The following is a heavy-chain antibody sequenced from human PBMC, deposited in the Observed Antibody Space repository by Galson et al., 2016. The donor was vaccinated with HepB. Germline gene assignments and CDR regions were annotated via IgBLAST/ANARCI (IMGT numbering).Heavy chain of an antibody. J-gene: IGHJ4*02. CDR3: ARCTSVASFDY. CDR2: IDWDDNK. V-gene: IGHV2-70*13. Sequence: PALVKPTQTLTLTCPFSGFSLSTRGTCVSWIRQPPGKALEWLALIDWDDNKYNSTSLKTRLTISKGTSENQVVLRMTDMDPVDTGTYFCARCTSVASFDYWGQGILVSVSS. CDR1: GFSLSTRGTC. D-gene: IGHD1-1*01.